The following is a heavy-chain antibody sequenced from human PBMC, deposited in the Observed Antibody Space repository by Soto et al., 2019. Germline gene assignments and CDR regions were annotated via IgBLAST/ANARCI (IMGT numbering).Heavy chain of an antibody. V-gene: IGHV3-23*01. Sequence: PGGSLRLSCAASGFTFSSYAMSWVRQAPGKGLEWVSSITNTGGGTYYADSVKGRFTISRDNSMNTLYLQMNSLRAEDTAIYFCAGTGYGPPDYWGLGTLVTVSS. CDR3: AGTGYGPPDY. D-gene: IGHD2-15*01. CDR1: GFTFSSYA. CDR2: ITNTGGGT. J-gene: IGHJ4*02.